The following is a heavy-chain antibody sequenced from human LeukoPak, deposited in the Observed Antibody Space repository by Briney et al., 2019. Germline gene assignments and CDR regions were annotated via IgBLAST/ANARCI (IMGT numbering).Heavy chain of an antibody. D-gene: IGHD6-6*01. CDR3: AKYVTRSSTSPLDY. V-gene: IGHV3-23*01. CDR2: ISGSGDST. CDR1: GFTFINYA. J-gene: IGHJ4*02. Sequence: PGGSLRLSCAASGFTFINYAMTWVRQAPGKGLEWVSAISGSGDSTFNADSVKGRFTISRDNSKNTLYLQMNSLRAEDTAVYYCAKYVTRSSTSPLDYWGQGTLVTVSS.